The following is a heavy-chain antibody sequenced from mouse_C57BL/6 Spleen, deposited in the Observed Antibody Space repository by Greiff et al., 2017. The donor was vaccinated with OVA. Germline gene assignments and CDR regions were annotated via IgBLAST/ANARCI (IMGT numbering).Heavy chain of an antibody. J-gene: IGHJ1*03. Sequence: VQLQQSGAELVRPGASVKLSCTASGFNIKDDYMHWVKQRPEQGLEWIGWIDPENGDTEYASKFQGKATITADTSSNTAYLQLSSLTSEDTAVYYGTTLYDGSSHWYFDVWGTGTTVTVSS. CDR1: GFNIKDDY. CDR2: IDPENGDT. CDR3: TTLYDGSSHWYFDV. D-gene: IGHD1-1*01. V-gene: IGHV14-4*01.